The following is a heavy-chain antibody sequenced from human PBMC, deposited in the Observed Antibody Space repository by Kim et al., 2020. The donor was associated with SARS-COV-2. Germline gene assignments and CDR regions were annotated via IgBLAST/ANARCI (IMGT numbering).Heavy chain of an antibody. Sequence: SETLSLTCAVYGGSFSGYYWSWIRQPPGKGLEWIGEINHSGSTNYNPSLKSRVTISVDTSKNQFSLKLSSVTAADTAVYYCANRWLRRYFDYWGQGTLVTVSS. J-gene: IGHJ4*02. CDR2: INHSGST. V-gene: IGHV4-34*01. CDR3: ANRWLRRYFDY. D-gene: IGHD5-12*01. CDR1: GGSFSGYY.